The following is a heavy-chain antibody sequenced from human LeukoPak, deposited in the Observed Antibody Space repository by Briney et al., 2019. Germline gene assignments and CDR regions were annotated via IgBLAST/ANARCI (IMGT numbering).Heavy chain of an antibody. CDR2: ISSSGSTI. J-gene: IGHJ4*02. CDR3: ARAGGSYQVFDY. CDR1: GFTFSSYE. Sequence: GESLRLSCAASGFTFSSYEMNWVRQAPGKGLEWVSYISSSGSTIYYADSVKGRFTISRDNAKNSLYLQMNSLRAEDTAVYYCARAGGSYQVFDYWGQGTLVTVSS. D-gene: IGHD1-26*01. V-gene: IGHV3-48*03.